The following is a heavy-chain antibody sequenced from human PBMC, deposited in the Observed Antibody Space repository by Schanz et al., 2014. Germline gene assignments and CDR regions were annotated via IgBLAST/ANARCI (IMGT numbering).Heavy chain of an antibody. V-gene: IGHV3-33*01. Sequence: QVQLVESGGGLVQPGGSLRLSCAASGFAFSVYGMHWVRQAPGKGLEWVAAMSYDGSIKYYADSVKGRFTMSRDNSKNTLYLQMNSLRAEDTAVYYCARANYRRKINFDYWGRGTLVTVSS. CDR3: ARANYRRKINFDY. D-gene: IGHD3-10*01. J-gene: IGHJ4*02. CDR2: MSYDGSIK. CDR1: GFAFSVYG.